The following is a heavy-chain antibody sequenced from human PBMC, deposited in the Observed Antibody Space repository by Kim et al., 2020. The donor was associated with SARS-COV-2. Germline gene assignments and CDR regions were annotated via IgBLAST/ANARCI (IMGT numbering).Heavy chain of an antibody. CDR3: ARDMGIAVAGPERAD. CDR1: GFTFSSYS. J-gene: IGHJ4*02. Sequence: GGSLRLSCAASGFTFSSYSMNWVRQAPGKGLEWVSSISSSSSYIYYADSVKGRFTISRDNAKNSLYLQMNSLRAEDTAVYYCARDMGIAVAGPERADWGQGTLVTVSS. D-gene: IGHD6-19*01. CDR2: ISSSSSYI. V-gene: IGHV3-21*01.